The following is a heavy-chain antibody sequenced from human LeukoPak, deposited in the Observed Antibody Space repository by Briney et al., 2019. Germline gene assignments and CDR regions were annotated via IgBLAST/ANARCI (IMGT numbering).Heavy chain of an antibody. CDR2: IYYSGST. CDR1: GGSISSYY. CDR3: AXXXXXFWSGYYVGFDY. J-gene: IGHJ4*02. Sequence: SETLSLTCTVSGGSISSYYWSWIRQPPGKGLEWIGYIYYSGSTNYNPSLKSRVTISVDTSKNQFSLKLSSVTAADTAVYYCAXXXXXFWSGYYVGFDYWGQGTLVTVSS. D-gene: IGHD3-3*01. V-gene: IGHV4-59*01.